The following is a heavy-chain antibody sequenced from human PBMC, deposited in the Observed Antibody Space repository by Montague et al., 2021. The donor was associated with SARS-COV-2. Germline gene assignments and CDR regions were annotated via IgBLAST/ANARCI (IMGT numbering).Heavy chain of an antibody. D-gene: IGHD6-25*01. Sequence: SETRSLTCAVFDGSFSNFYRSWIRQPPGKGLEWIGEINHSGTTYXNPSLKSRVTISVDTSRNQFSLKLNSVTAADAAVYYCASGDDNGRGYSDVWGKGTTVTVSS. CDR3: ASGDDNGRGYSDV. V-gene: IGHV4-34*01. J-gene: IGHJ6*04. CDR2: INHSGTT. CDR1: DGSFSNFY.